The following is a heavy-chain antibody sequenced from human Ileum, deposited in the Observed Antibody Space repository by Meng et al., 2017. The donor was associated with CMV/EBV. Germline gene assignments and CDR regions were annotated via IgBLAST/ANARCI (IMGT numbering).Heavy chain of an antibody. D-gene: IGHD6-19*01. CDR3: ARVLVAGRAEYHY. Sequence: CKAAGYNLTNYHMHWLRQAPGQGLEWMGIINPTGGSTSYAQKFQGRVTMTRDTSTNTVYLELSSLRSDDTAVYYCARVLVAGRAEYHYWGQGTLVTVSS. V-gene: IGHV1-46*01. J-gene: IGHJ4*02. CDR2: INPTGGST. CDR1: GYNLTNYH.